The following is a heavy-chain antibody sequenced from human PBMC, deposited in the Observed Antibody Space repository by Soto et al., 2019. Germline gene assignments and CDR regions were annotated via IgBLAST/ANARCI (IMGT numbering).Heavy chain of an antibody. D-gene: IGHD3-22*01. Sequence: SETLSLTCTVSVGSISSGGYYWSWIRQHPGKGLEWIGYIYYSGSTYYNPSLKSRVTISVDTSKNQFSLKLSSVTAADTAVYYCASSLYYYDSSGYHFGMDVWGQGTTVTVSS. CDR2: IYYSGST. V-gene: IGHV4-31*03. CDR1: VGSISSGGYY. CDR3: ASSLYYYDSSGYHFGMDV. J-gene: IGHJ6*02.